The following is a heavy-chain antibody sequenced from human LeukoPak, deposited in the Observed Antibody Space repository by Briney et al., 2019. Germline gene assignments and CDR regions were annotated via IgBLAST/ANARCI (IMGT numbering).Heavy chain of an antibody. Sequence: TSSETLSLTCTVSGGSISSYYWSWIRQPPGKGLEWIGYIYYTGSANYNPSLKSRVTMSVDTSKNQFSLKLSSVTAADTAVYYCARQRADRIFGVVMGFGLDYWGRGTLVTVSS. J-gene: IGHJ4*02. CDR3: ARQRADRIFGVVMGFGLDY. V-gene: IGHV4-59*12. CDR2: IYYTGSA. CDR1: GGSISSYY. D-gene: IGHD3-3*02.